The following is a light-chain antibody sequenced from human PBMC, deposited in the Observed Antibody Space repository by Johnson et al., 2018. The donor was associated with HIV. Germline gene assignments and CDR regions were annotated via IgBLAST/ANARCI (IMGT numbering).Light chain of an antibody. J-gene: IGLJ1*01. CDR2: EKN. V-gene: IGLV1-51*02. CDR3: GTWDNSLGAHYV. CDR1: SSNVGNNY. Sequence: SVLTQPPSVSAAPGQKVTISCSGTSSNVGNNYVSWYQQFPGTAPKLLIYEKNKRPSGIPDRFSASKSGTSATLAITGLHTGDEADYYCGTWDNSLGAHYVFGIGTKVTVL.